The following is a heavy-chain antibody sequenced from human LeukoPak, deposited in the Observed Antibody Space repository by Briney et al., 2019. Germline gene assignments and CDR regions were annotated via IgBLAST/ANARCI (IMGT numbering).Heavy chain of an antibody. D-gene: IGHD6-13*01. Sequence: ASVXXSCKASGYTFTSYGISWVRQAPGQGSEWMGWISAYNGNTNYAQKLQGRVTITAEKSTSTAYMEMRRQRDGDTAVYYCAREGIAAAGTLLDYWGQGTLVTVSS. J-gene: IGHJ4*02. CDR2: ISAYNGNT. V-gene: IGHV1-18*01. CDR3: AREGIAAAGTLLDY. CDR1: GYTFTSYG.